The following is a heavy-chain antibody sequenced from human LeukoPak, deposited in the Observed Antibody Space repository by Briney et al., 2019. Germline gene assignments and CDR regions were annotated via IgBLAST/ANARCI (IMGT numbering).Heavy chain of an antibody. CDR1: GFTFSSYA. V-gene: IGHV3-23*01. CDR3: ANNLMTGYSNYFHYMDV. CDR2: ISGSGGST. Sequence: GGSLRLSCAASGFTFSSYAMSWVRQAPGKGLEWVSAISGSGGSTYYADSVKGRFTISRDNSKNTLYLQMNSLRAEDTAVYYCANNLMTGYSNYFHYMDVWGKGTTVTVSS. D-gene: IGHD5-18*01. J-gene: IGHJ6*03.